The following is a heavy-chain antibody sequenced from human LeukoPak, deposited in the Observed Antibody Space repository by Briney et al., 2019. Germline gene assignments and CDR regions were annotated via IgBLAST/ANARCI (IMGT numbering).Heavy chain of an antibody. CDR2: ISGSGGNT. J-gene: IGHJ4*02. V-gene: IGHV3-23*01. Sequence: PGGSLRLSCAASGFTVSSYAMSWVRQAPGKGLEWVSGISGSGGNTYYADSVKGRFTISRDNSNNTLYLQMNSLRAEDTAVYYWTRHSRGRWYVIDYWGQGTLVTVSS. CDR1: GFTVSSYA. CDR3: TRHSRGRWYVIDY. D-gene: IGHD6-13*01.